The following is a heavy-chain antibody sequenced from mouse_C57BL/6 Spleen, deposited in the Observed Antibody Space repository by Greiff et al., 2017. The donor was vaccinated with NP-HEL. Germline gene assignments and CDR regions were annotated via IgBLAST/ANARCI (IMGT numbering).Heavy chain of an antibody. CDR3: ARWEDSWFAY. V-gene: IGHV1-80*01. CDR1: GYAFSSYW. J-gene: IGHJ3*01. CDR2: IYPGDGDT. D-gene: IGHD4-1*01. Sequence: LEESGAELVKPGASVKISCKASGYAFSSYWMNWVKQRPGKGLEWIGQIYPGDGDTNYNGKFKGKATLTADKSSSTAYMQLSSLTSEDSAVYFCARWEDSWFAYWGQGTLVTVSA.